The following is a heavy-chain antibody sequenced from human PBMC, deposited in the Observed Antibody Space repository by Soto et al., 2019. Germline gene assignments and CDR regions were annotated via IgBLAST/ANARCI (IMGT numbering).Heavy chain of an antibody. Sequence: SETLSLTCTVSGGSISSYYWSWIRQPPGKGLEWLAYIYYSGSTNYNPSLKSRVTISEDTSKNQFSLNLSSVTAADTAVYYCARELGEGIFDYWGQGTLVTVSS. V-gene: IGHV4-59*01. CDR3: ARELGEGIFDY. CDR2: IYYSGST. J-gene: IGHJ4*02. CDR1: GGSISSYY. D-gene: IGHD3-10*01.